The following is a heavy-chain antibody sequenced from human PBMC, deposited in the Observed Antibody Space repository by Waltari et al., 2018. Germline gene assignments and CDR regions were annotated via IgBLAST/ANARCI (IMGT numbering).Heavy chain of an antibody. CDR3: ARGGLVVVPTTGGWYFDL. Sequence: EVQLVQSGAEVKKPGESLKISCKGSGYSFTSYWIGWVRQMPGKGLEWMGIIYPGASATRYSPSFQGQVTISADKSISTAYLQWSSLKASDTAMYYCARGGLVVVPTTGGWYFDLWGRGTLVTVSS. J-gene: IGHJ2*01. CDR1: GYSFTSYW. D-gene: IGHD2-2*01. V-gene: IGHV5-51*01. CDR2: IYPGASAT.